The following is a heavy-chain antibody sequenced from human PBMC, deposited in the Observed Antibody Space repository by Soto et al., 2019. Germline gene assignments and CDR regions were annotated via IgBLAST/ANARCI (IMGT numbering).Heavy chain of an antibody. CDR1: GGTFGNSA. CDR3: AREKDRLQLGGNYYYGMDV. CDR2: ITPIFPTP. Sequence: QVQLVQSGGEVKKPGSSVTVSCKASGGTFGNSAISWVRQAPGQGLEWMGGITPIFPTPDYAQKFQGRVTITADESTSTAYMELTSLRSEDTAVYYCAREKDRLQLGGNYYYGMDVWGQGTTVTVSS. V-gene: IGHV1-69*12. J-gene: IGHJ6*02. D-gene: IGHD5-12*01.